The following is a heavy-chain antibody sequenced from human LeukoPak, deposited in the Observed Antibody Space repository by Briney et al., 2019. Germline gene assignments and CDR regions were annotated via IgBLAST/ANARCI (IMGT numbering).Heavy chain of an antibody. D-gene: IGHD3-22*01. Sequence: ASVKVSCKASGYTFTSYTSYDINWVRQASGQGLGWMGWMNPTGGKTGYAQMFQGRVTMTWDTSLNTVYMELSGLTSEDTAVYYCARGFYDSSGYSHDAFDVWGQGSMVTVSS. J-gene: IGHJ3*01. V-gene: IGHV1-8*01. CDR2: MNPTGGKT. CDR3: ARGFYDSSGYSHDAFDV. CDR1: GYTFTSYTSYD.